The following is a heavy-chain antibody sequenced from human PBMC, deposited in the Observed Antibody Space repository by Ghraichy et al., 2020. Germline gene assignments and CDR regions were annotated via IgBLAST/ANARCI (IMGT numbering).Heavy chain of an antibody. CDR3: ARSRSTRYSGGGENREWAFNWFDH. CDR1: GGSISSSSYY. V-gene: IGHV4-39*01. D-gene: IGHD2-21*01. CDR2: IYYTGRT. J-gene: IGHJ5*02. Sequence: SETLSLTCTVSGGSISSSSYYWGWVRQPPGKGLEWLGIIYYTGRTYYNPSLNSRVTISVDTSRNQFSLELNSVTAADTSVYYCARSRSTRYSGGGENREWAFNWFDHWGQGTLVTVSS.